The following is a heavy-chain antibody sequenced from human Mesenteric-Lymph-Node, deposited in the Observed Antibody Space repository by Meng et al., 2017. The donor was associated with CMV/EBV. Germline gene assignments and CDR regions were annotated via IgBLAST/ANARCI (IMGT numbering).Heavy chain of an antibody. J-gene: IGHJ4*02. CDR2: INSDGSST. CDR1: GFTFSSYW. V-gene: IGHV3-74*01. D-gene: IGHD1-26*01. Sequence: GESLKISCAASGFTFSSYWMHWVRQAPGKGLVWVSRINSDGSSTSYADSVKGRFTISRDNAKNTLYLQMNSLRAEDTAVYYCASGSRPFLGYWGQGTLVTVSS. CDR3: ASGSRPFLGY.